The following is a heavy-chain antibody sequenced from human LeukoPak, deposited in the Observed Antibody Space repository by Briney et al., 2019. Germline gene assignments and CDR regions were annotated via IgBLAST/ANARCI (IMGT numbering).Heavy chain of an antibody. D-gene: IGHD6-6*01. CDR2: IKQDGSEK. Sequence: GGSLRLSCAASGFTFSSYWMSWVRQAPGKGLEWVANIKQDGSEKYYVDSVKGRFTISRDNAKNSLYLQMNSLRAEDTAVYYCARDTYSSSSYYYYYYMDVWGKGTTVTVSS. J-gene: IGHJ6*03. V-gene: IGHV3-7*01. CDR3: ARDTYSSSSYYYYYYMDV. CDR1: GFTFSSYW.